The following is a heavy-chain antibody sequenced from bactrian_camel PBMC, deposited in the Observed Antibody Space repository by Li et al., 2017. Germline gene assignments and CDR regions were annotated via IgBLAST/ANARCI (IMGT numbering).Heavy chain of an antibody. CDR3: AASPKSSMGWVLGSARYHL. CDR1: GEGVYNSAC. CDR2: ISAGSGTT. D-gene: IGHD5*01. J-gene: IGHJ4*01. Sequence: HVQLVESGGGSVQAGGSLKLSCVASGEGVYNSACMGWFRQVPGKAREGAAVISAGSGTTYYADSMKGRFTITHDGASNTLTLQMNSLKPEDSAMYYCAASPKSSMGWVLGSARYHLWGQGTQVTVS. V-gene: IGHV3S1*01.